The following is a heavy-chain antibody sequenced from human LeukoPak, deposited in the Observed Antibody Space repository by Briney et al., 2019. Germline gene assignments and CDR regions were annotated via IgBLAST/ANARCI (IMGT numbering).Heavy chain of an antibody. D-gene: IGHD3-10*01. V-gene: IGHV1-8*03. CDR3: ARVLLWFGEPNFDY. CDR2: MNPNSGNT. Sequence: ASVKVSCKASGYTFTSYDINWVRQATGQGLEWMGWMNPNSGNTGYAQKFQGRVTITRNTSISTAYMELSSLRSEDTAVYYCARVLLWFGEPNFDYWGQGTLVTVSS. J-gene: IGHJ4*02. CDR1: GYTFTSYD.